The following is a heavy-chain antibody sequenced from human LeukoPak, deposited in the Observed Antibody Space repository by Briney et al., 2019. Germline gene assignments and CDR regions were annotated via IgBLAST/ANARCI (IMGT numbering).Heavy chain of an antibody. CDR3: ARASSWIQLWFADY. J-gene: IGHJ4*02. CDR1: GFTFSGSA. D-gene: IGHD5-18*01. V-gene: IGHV3-30*04. CDR2: ISYDGSNK. Sequence: GGSLRLSCAASGFTFSGSAMHWVRQAPGKGLQWVAVISYDGSNKYYADSVKGRFTISRDNSKNTLYLQMNSLRAEDTAVYYCARASSWIQLWFADYWGQGTLVTVSS.